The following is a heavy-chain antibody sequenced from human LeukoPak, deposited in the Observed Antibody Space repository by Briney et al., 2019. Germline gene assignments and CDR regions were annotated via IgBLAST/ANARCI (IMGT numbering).Heavy chain of an antibody. J-gene: IGHJ4*02. Sequence: GGSLRLSCAASGFTFTTYAMSWVRQAPGKGLEWVSAISGSGGSTYYADSVKGRFAISRDNSKNTLYLQMNSLRAEDTAVYYCARRCYDSSGFDYWGQGTLVTVSS. CDR2: ISGSGGST. CDR3: ARRCYDSSGFDY. D-gene: IGHD3-22*01. V-gene: IGHV3-23*01. CDR1: GFTFTTYA.